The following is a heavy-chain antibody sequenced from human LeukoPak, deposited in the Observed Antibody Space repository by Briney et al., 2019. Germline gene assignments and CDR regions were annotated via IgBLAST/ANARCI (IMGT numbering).Heavy chain of an antibody. J-gene: IGHJ5*02. CDR3: ARVDITMVRGVIIGDWFDP. V-gene: IGHV4-30-4*01. CDR2: IYYSGST. Sequence: PSETLSLTCTVSGGSISSGDYYWSWIRQPPGKGLEWIGYIYYSGSTYYNPSLKSRVTISVDTSKNQFSLKLSSVTAADTAVYYCARVDITMVRGVIIGDWFDPWGQGTLVTVSS. CDR1: GGSISSGDYY. D-gene: IGHD3-10*01.